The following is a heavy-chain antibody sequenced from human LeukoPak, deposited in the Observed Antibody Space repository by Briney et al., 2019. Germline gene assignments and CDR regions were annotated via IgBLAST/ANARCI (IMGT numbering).Heavy chain of an antibody. Sequence: SETLSLTCSVSGGSISSSNYYWDWIRQPPGKGLEWIGSIYSSGSTYYNPSLKSRVTISVDTSKNQFSLKLSSVTAADTAVYYCARGRSSSWYWGTRTWFDPWGQGTLVTVSS. CDR1: GGSISSSNYY. J-gene: IGHJ5*02. CDR3: ARGRSSSWYWGTRTWFDP. D-gene: IGHD6-13*01. V-gene: IGHV4-39*07. CDR2: IYSSGST.